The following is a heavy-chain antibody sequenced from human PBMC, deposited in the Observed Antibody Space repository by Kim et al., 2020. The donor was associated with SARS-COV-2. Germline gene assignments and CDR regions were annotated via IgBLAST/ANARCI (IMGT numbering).Heavy chain of an antibody. V-gene: IGHV3-21*01. CDR1: GFTFSSYS. CDR2: ISSSSSYI. Sequence: GGSLRLSCAASGFTFSSYSMNWVRQAPGKGLEWVSSISSSSSYIYYADSVKGRFTISRDNAKNSLYLQMNSLRAEDTAVYYCARGIAGGRTQVDYWGQGTLVTVSS. CDR3: ARGIAGGRTQVDY. J-gene: IGHJ4*02. D-gene: IGHD1-26*01.